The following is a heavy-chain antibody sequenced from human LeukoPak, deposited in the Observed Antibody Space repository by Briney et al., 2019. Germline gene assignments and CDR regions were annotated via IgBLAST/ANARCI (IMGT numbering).Heavy chain of an antibody. V-gene: IGHV3-7*03. J-gene: IGHJ4*02. Sequence: GGSLRLSSAASGLTFSTVWMSWVRKAQGKGLDWVANRKKDGSGKYYMDSVKGQFTISRDNAENSLYLQMNSLRAEDTAVYYCAREGVHCSGRSCLKAYWGQGTQVTVSS. CDR2: RKKDGSGK. CDR3: AREGVHCSGRSCLKAY. CDR1: GLTFSTVW. D-gene: IGHD2-15*01.